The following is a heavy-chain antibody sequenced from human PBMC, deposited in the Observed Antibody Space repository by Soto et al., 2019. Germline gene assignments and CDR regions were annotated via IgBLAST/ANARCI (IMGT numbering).Heavy chain of an antibody. J-gene: IGHJ6*01. V-gene: IGHV4-59*01. CDR2: TDYSGNT. D-gene: IGHD3-10*01. CDR3: ARAGLARGVSDFGIDV. CDR1: DGPNNIYY. Sequence: QVELQESGPGLVKPSETLSLTCNVSDGPNNIYYWNWIRQSPGKALEWIGYTDYSGNTKYNPSLKSRVTVSVDTSKNQLSLTLSSVIAADTAVYYCARAGLARGVSDFGIDVWGQGIGVTFSS.